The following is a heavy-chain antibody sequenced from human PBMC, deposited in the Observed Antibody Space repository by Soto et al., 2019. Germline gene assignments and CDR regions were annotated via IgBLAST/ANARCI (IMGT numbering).Heavy chain of an antibody. V-gene: IGHV4-59*08. D-gene: IGHD3-10*01. Sequence: SETLSLTCTVSGGSISSYYWSWIRQPPGKGLEWIGYIYYSGSTNYNPSLKSRVTISVDTSKNQFSLKLSSVTAADTAVYYCARRRGVIMDAFDIWGQGTMVTVSS. CDR3: ARRRGVIMDAFDI. J-gene: IGHJ3*02. CDR1: GGSISSYY. CDR2: IYYSGST.